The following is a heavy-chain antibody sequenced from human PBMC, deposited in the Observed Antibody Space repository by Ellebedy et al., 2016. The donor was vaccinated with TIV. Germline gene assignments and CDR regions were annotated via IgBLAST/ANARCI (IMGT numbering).Heavy chain of an antibody. CDR1: GASMRTYY. CDR3: ARDVILAQPGTTGGLDV. V-gene: IGHV4-4*07. CDR2: IYSGSRT. D-gene: IGHD2/OR15-2a*01. J-gene: IGHJ6*02. Sequence: MPSETLSLTCTVSGASMRTYYWSWIRHSAGRGVEWIGRIYSGSRTNYNPSLASRVTMSLDTSKNQFSLKLTSVSAADTAVYYWARDVILAQPGTTGGLDVWGQGTTVIVSS.